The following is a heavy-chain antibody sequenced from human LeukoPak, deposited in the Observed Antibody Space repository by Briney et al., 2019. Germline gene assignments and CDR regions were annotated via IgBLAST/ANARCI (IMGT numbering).Heavy chain of an antibody. V-gene: IGHV4-30-4*01. J-gene: IGHJ5*02. CDR1: GGSISSGDYY. D-gene: IGHD6-19*01. CDR3: ASLDSSGYWFDP. CDR2: IYYSGST. Sequence: PSETLSLTCTVSGGSISSGDYYWSWIRQPPGKGLEWIGYIYYSGSTYHNPSLKSRVTISVDTSKNQFSLKLSSVTAADTAVYYCASLDSSGYWFDPWGQGTLVTVSS.